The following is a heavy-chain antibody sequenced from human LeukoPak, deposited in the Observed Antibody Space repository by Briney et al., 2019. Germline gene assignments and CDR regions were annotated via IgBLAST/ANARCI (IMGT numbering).Heavy chain of an antibody. CDR2: IASGGSST. V-gene: IGHV3-74*01. J-gene: IGHJ4*02. Sequence: GGSLRLSCAASGFTFSSYWMNWVRQAPGKGLVWVSRIASGGSSTTYADSVKGRLSISRDNAKNTLYLQMNSLRVEDTAVYYCARGRPHGNDYWGQGTLVTVSS. D-gene: IGHD4-23*01. CDR3: ARGRPHGNDY. CDR1: GFTFSSYW.